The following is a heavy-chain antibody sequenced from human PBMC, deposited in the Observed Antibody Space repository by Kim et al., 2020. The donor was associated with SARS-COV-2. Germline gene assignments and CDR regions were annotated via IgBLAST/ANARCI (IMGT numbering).Heavy chain of an antibody. V-gene: IGHV4-59*01. CDR2: IYYSGST. Sequence: SETLSLTCTVSGGSISSYYWSWIRQPPGKGLEWIGYIYYSGSTNYNPSLKSRVTISVDTSKNQFSLKLSSVTAADTAVYYCARGGYCSSTSCYTEWYFDYWGQGTLVTVSS. CDR3: ARGGYCSSTSCYTEWYFDY. D-gene: IGHD2-2*02. CDR1: GGSISSYY. J-gene: IGHJ4*02.